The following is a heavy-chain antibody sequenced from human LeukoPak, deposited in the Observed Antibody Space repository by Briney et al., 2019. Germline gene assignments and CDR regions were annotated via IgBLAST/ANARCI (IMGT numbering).Heavy chain of an antibody. CDR1: GFTFSDYY. CDR3: AAYYGSGSVNYYRGMDI. CDR2: ISDSAINT. J-gene: IGHJ6*02. Sequence: GGSLRLSCEASGFTFSDYYMSWIRQAPGKGLEWISYISDSAINTHYADSVKGRFTISRDNAKKLLVLEMKSLRSEGTAVYYCAAYYGSGSVNYYRGMDIWGQGTTVTVSS. V-gene: IGHV3-11*01. D-gene: IGHD3-10*01.